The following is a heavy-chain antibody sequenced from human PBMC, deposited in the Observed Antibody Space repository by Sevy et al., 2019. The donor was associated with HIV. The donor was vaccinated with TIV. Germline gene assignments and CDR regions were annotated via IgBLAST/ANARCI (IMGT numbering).Heavy chain of an antibody. D-gene: IGHD2-2*01. V-gene: IGHV3-30-3*01. J-gene: IGHJ4*02. Sequence: GGSLRLSCAASGFTFSSYAMHWVRQAPGKGLEWVAVISYDGSNKYYADSVKGRFTISRDNSKNTLYLQMNSLRAEDTARYYGTGVCFSYCGSTSCPFDYWGQGTLVTVSS. CDR1: GFTFSSYA. CDR3: TGVCFSYCGSTSCPFDY. CDR2: ISYDGSNK.